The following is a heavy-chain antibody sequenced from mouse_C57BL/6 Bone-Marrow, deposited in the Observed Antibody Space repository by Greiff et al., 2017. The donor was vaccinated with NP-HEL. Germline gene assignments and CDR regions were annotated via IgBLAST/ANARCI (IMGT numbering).Heavy chain of an antibody. Sequence: QVQLHQSGPELVKPGASVKLSCKASGYTFTDYYINWVKQRPGQGLEWIGWIFPSSGSTYYNEKFKDKATLTVDKSSSTTYMLLSSLTSEDSAVYVCARSYDYGLYAMDDWGQGTSVTVSS. J-gene: IGHJ4*01. V-gene: IGHV1-75*01. CDR2: IFPSSGST. CDR1: GYTFTDYY. CDR3: ARSYDYGLYAMDD. D-gene: IGHD2-4*01.